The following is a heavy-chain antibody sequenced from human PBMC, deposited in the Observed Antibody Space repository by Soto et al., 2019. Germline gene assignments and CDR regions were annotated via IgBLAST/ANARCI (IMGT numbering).Heavy chain of an antibody. Sequence: SQTLSLTYVISGVNDSTNRATRDWIRQSPSRGLEWLGRTYYRSKWYNDYAVSVKGRITINPDTSNNQISLQQNSVTPDDTAVYYCARDHMIRGASDCWGQGTLVTVSS. V-gene: IGHV6-1*01. D-gene: IGHD3-10*01. CDR1: GVNDSTNRAT. CDR3: ARDHMIRGASDC. CDR2: TYYRSKWYN. J-gene: IGHJ4*01.